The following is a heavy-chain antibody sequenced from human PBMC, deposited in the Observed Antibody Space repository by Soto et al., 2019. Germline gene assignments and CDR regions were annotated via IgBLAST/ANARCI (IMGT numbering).Heavy chain of an antibody. D-gene: IGHD4-17*01. CDR3: ARDHRTVTLDY. CDR1: GFTFSSYA. Sequence: QVQLVESGGGVVQPGRSLRLSCAASGFTFSSYAMHWVRQAPGKGLEWVAVISYDGSNKYYADSVKGRFTISRDNSKNTLYLQMNSLRAEDTAVYYCARDHRTVTLDYWGQGTLVTVSS. CDR2: ISYDGSNK. V-gene: IGHV3-30-3*01. J-gene: IGHJ4*02.